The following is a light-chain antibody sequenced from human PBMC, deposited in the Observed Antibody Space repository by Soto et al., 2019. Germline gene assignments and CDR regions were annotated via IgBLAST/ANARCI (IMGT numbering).Light chain of an antibody. Sequence: EIVLTQSPGARSLSPGERATLACRASQSVSSGYLAWYQQKPGQAPRLLIFATSRRATGIPDRFSGSGSGTDFTLTISKLEPEDVAVYYCQQYGSSPPITFGQGTRLEIK. J-gene: IGKJ5*01. CDR3: QQYGSSPPIT. CDR2: ATS. V-gene: IGKV3-20*01. CDR1: QSVSSGY.